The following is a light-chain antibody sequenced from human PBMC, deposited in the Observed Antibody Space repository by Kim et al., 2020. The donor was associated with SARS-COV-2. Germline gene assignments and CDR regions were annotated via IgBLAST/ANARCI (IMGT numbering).Light chain of an antibody. Sequence: VSPGQTASITGYGDKWGNKYASWYQQRPGQSPVLVIYQDNKRPSGIPDRCSGSNSGSTATLTISGTQAMDEADYYCQSWDIRTAIFGGGTQLTVL. V-gene: IGLV3-1*01. CDR1: KWGNKY. CDR3: QSWDIRTAI. J-gene: IGLJ2*01. CDR2: QDN.